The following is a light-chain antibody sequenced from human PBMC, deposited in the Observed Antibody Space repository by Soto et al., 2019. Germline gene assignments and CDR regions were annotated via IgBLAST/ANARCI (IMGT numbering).Light chain of an antibody. CDR1: QSVSSY. Sequence: EIVLTQSPATLSLSPGERATLSCRASQSVSSYLAWYQQKPGQAPRLLIYDASSRATGIPDRFSGSGSGTDYTLTISRLEPEDSAVYYCQQYGYSFWTFGQGTKVDIK. J-gene: IGKJ1*01. V-gene: IGKV3-20*01. CDR3: QQYGYSFWT. CDR2: DAS.